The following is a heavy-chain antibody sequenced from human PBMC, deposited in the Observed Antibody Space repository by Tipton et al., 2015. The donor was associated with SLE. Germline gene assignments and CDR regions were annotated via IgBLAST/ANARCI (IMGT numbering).Heavy chain of an antibody. J-gene: IGHJ4*02. V-gene: IGHV4-39*07. CDR2: IYYRGST. CDR1: GGSISSSSYY. CDR3: AREPDSSSGD. Sequence: TLSLTCTVSGGSISSSSYYWGWIRQPPGKGLEWIGSIYYRGSTNYNPSLKSRVTISVDTSKNQFSLKLSSVTAADTAVYYCAREPDSSSGDWGQGTLVTVSS. D-gene: IGHD6-13*01.